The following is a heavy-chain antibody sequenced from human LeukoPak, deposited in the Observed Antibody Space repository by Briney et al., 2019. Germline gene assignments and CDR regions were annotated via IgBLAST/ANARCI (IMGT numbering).Heavy chain of an antibody. V-gene: IGHV3-23*01. CDR3: AKARTYCSSTSCAFDY. Sequence: QPGGSLRLSCAASGFTFSSYGMSWVRQAPGKGLEWVSAISGSGGSTYYADSVKGRFTISRDNSKNTLYLQMNSLRAEDTAVYYCAKARTYCSSTSCAFDYWGQGTLVTVSS. J-gene: IGHJ4*02. CDR2: ISGSGGST. CDR1: GFTFSSYG. D-gene: IGHD2-2*01.